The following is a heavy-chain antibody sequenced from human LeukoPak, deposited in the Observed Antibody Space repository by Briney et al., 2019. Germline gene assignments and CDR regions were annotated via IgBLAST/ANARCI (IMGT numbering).Heavy chain of an antibody. V-gene: IGHV1-2*02. D-gene: IGHD6-13*01. CDR1: GYTFTGYY. Sequence: ASVKVSCKASGYTFTGYYMHWVRQAPGQGLEWMGWINPNSGGTNYAQKFQGRVTMTRDTSISTAYMELSRLRSDDTAVYYCATVGVKQQLVRGVFDYWGQGTLVTVSS. J-gene: IGHJ4*02. CDR2: INPNSGGT. CDR3: ATVGVKQQLVRGVFDY.